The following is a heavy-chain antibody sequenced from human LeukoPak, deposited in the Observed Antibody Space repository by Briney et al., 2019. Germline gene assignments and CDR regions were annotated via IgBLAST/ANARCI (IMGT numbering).Heavy chain of an antibody. J-gene: IGHJ4*02. CDR3: ARGGDYGPVTDY. CDR1: GYTFTSYD. D-gene: IGHD4-17*01. V-gene: IGHV1-8*01. Sequence: ASVKVSCKACGYTFTSYDINWVRQATGHGVEWMGWMNSNSGNSHYVQKFHGGVTMTRNTTISTDYIELSSLRSENAAEYYCARGGDYGPVTDYWGQGTLVTVSS. CDR2: MNSNSGNS.